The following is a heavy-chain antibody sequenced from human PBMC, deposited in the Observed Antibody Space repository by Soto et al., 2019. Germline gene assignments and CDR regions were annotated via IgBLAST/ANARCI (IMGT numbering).Heavy chain of an antibody. D-gene: IGHD4-17*01. Sequence: SETMSLTSSVSYGSISSYYWSWIRQPPGKGLEWIGYIYYSGSTNYNPSLKSRVTISVDTSKNQFSLKLSSVTAADTAVYYCARVGRDYGDSIYYYGMDVWGQGTTVTVSS. CDR3: ARVGRDYGDSIYYYGMDV. V-gene: IGHV4-59*01. CDR2: IYYSGST. CDR1: YGSISSYY. J-gene: IGHJ6*02.